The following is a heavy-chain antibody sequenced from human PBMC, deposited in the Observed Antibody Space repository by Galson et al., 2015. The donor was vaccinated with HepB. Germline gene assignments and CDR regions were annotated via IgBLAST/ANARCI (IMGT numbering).Heavy chain of an antibody. CDR3: AHSDNIAAAGMLFDY. D-gene: IGHD6-13*01. CDR2: IYWNDDK. V-gene: IGHV2-5*01. CDR1: GFSLSTSGVG. J-gene: IGHJ4*02. Sequence: PALVKPTQTLTLTCTFSGFSLSTSGVGVGWIRQPPGKALEWLALIYWNDDKRYSPSLKSRLTITKDTSKNQVVLTMTNMDPVDTATYYCAHSDNIAAAGMLFDYWGQGTLVTVSS.